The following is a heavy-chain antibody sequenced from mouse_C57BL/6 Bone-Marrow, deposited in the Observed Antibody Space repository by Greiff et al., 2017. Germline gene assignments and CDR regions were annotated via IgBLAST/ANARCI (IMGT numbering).Heavy chain of an antibody. CDR2: IYPRSGNT. CDR3: AKDGYSSLLYAMDY. Sequence: VQLQQSGAELARPGASVKLSCKASGYTFTSYGISWVKQRTGQGLEWIGEIYPRSGNTYYNEKFKGKATLTADKSSSTAYMELRSLTSEDSAVYFCAKDGYSSLLYAMDYWGQGTSVTVSS. V-gene: IGHV1-81*01. D-gene: IGHD2-3*01. J-gene: IGHJ4*01. CDR1: GYTFTSYG.